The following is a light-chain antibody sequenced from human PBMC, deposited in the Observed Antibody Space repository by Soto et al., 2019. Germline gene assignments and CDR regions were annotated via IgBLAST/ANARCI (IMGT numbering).Light chain of an antibody. CDR3: CSYAGSYTFAV. Sequence: QSVLTQPRSVSGSPGQSVTISCTGTSSDVGGYNYVSWYQQHPGKAPKLMIYDVSKRPSGVPDRFSGSKSGNMASLTISGLQAEDEADYYCCSYAGSYTFAVFGGGTKVTVL. V-gene: IGLV2-11*01. CDR1: SSDVGGYNY. CDR2: DVS. J-gene: IGLJ2*01.